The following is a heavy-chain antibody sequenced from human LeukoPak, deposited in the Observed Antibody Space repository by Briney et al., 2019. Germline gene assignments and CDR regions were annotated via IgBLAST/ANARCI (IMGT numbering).Heavy chain of an antibody. Sequence: SETLSLTCTVSGGSISSGDYYWGWIRQPPGKGLEWIGYIYYSGSTYYNPFLKSRVTISVDTSKNQFSLKLSSVTAADTAVYYCARYGTSAVVTPYYFDYWGQGTLVTVSS. CDR2: IYYSGST. J-gene: IGHJ4*02. V-gene: IGHV4-30-4*02. CDR1: GGSISSGDYY. CDR3: ARYGTSAVVTPYYFDY. D-gene: IGHD4-23*01.